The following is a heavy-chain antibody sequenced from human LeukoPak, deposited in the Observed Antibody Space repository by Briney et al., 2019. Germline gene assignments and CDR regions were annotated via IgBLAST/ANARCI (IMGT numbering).Heavy chain of an antibody. CDR1: GFTLSSHW. V-gene: IGHV3-7*01. D-gene: IGHD3-22*01. J-gene: IGHJ1*01. Sequence: QPGGSLRLSCAVSGFTLSSHWMSWVRQAPGKGLEWVANIKTDGSEKYYVDSVKGRFTISRDNAKNSLYLQMNSLRAEDTAVYYCATYSSLNRREFQFWGQGTLLTVSS. CDR3: ATYSSLNRREFQF. CDR2: IKTDGSEK.